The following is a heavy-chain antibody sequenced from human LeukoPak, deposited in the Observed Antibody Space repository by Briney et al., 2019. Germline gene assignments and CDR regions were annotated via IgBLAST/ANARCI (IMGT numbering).Heavy chain of an antibody. Sequence: GGSLRLSCAASGFTFSSYAMHWVRQAPGKGLEWVAVISYDGSNKYYADSVKGRFTISRDNSKNTLYLQMNSLRAEDTAVYYCARDLEDTAMAPYWGQGTLVTVSS. V-gene: IGHV3-30-3*01. J-gene: IGHJ4*02. D-gene: IGHD5-18*01. CDR2: ISYDGSNK. CDR1: GFTFSSYA. CDR3: ARDLEDTAMAPY.